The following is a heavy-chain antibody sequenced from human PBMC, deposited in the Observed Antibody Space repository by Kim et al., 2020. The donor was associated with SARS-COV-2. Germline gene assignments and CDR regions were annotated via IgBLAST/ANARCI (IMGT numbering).Heavy chain of an antibody. D-gene: IGHD2-15*01. CDR3: ARRHSRALALAFDV. Sequence: PSLKRRVSLPADTTNNQFSLKLSSVTAADTAVYYCARRHSRALALAFDVWGQGTMVTVSS. V-gene: IGHV4-59*01. J-gene: IGHJ3*01.